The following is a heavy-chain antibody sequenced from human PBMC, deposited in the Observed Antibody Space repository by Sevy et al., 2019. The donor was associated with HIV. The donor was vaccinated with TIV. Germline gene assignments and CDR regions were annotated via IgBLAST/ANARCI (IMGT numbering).Heavy chain of an antibody. CDR3: AKALNPALESMLEVNLRTLKGFDV. CDR1: GFTFNTHA. D-gene: IGHD3-22*01. CDR2: LRGPAYKT. Sequence: GGSLRLSCAASGFTFNTHAMNWVRRAPAKGLEWVSTLRGPAYKTHYADSVKGRFTISRDNSQNSLHLQMSSLIADDTAVYYCAKALNPALESMLEVNLRTLKGFDVWGQGTVVTVSS. J-gene: IGHJ3*01. V-gene: IGHV3-23*01.